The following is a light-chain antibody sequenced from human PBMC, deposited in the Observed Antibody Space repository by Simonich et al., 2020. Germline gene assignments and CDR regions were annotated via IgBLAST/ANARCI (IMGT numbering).Light chain of an antibody. J-gene: IGLJ3*02. CDR2: DVS. CDR1: SSDVGGYNY. V-gene: IGLV2-14*01. CDR3: SSYTSSSTWV. Sequence: QSALTQPASVSGSPGQSITISCTGTSSDVGGYNYVSWYQQHPCKAPKLMLYDVSKRPSGVSNRCSGSKAGNTASLTISGLQAEDEADYYCSSYTSSSTWVFGGGTKLTVL.